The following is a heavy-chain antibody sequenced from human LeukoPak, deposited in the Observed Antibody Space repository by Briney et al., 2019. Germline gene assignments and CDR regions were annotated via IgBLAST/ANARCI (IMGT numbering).Heavy chain of an antibody. V-gene: IGHV3-48*03. Sequence: GGSLRLSCAASGFTFSSYEMNWVRQAPGKGLEWVSYISSSGSTIYYADSVKGRFTISRDNAKNSLYLQINSLRAEDTAVYYCAKDYNRAYYYGSGFDYWGQGTLVTVSS. CDR1: GFTFSSYE. CDR2: ISSSGSTI. CDR3: AKDYNRAYYYGSGFDY. D-gene: IGHD3-10*01. J-gene: IGHJ4*02.